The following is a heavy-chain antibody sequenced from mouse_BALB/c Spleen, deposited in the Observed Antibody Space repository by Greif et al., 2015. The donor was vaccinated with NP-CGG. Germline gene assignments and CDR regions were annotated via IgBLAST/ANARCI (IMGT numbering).Heavy chain of an antibody. V-gene: IGHV1-7*01. J-gene: IGHJ2*01. CDR1: GYTFTSYW. CDR3: ARKYGNYFDY. CDR2: INPSTGYT. Sequence: QVQLQQSGAELAKPGASVKMSCKASGYTFTSYWMHWVKQRPGQGLEWIGYINPSTGYTEYKQKFKDKATLTADKSSSTAYMQLSSLTSEDSAVYYCARKYGNYFDYWGQGTTLTVSS. D-gene: IGHD2-10*02.